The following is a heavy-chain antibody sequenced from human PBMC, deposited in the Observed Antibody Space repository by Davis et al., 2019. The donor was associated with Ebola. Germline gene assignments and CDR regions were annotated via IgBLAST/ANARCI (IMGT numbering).Heavy chain of an antibody. J-gene: IGHJ6*04. D-gene: IGHD1-26*01. CDR1: GFTFSNYR. CDR2: IQNDGSSP. Sequence: PGGSLRLSCAASGFTFSNYRMHWVRQDPGTGLVWVSRIQNDGSSPTYADSVQGRFTISRDNAKNSLYLQMNSLRAEDTAVYYCASGSVMWVRELLYYYYGMDVWGKGTTVTVSS. CDR3: ASGSVMWVRELLYYYYGMDV. V-gene: IGHV3-74*01.